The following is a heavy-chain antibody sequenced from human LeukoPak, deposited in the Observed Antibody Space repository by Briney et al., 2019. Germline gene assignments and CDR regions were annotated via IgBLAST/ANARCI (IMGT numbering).Heavy chain of an antibody. V-gene: IGHV5-51*01. CDR2: IYPADSDI. CDR1: GYSINNYW. D-gene: IGHD2-15*01. CDR3: ARKEYCSGGSCYTWFDP. Sequence: GESLKISCKGSGYSINNYWIGWVRQMPGKGLGWMGIIYPADSDIRYSPSFQGQVTISADKSISTAYLQWSSLKASDTAMYYCARKEYCSGGSCYTWFDPGAQGTLVTVSS. J-gene: IGHJ5*02.